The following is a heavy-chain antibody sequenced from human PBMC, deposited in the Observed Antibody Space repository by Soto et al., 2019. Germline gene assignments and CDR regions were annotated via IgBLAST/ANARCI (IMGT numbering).Heavy chain of an antibody. J-gene: IGHJ4*02. Sequence: GGSLRLSCLVSGFIPSSYAMSWVRQAPGKGLEWVSGISGSGGATSYADSVKDRFTISRDNSKNTLYLQMNSLSAEDTAIYYFAKDAIMVSSSFNNLDFWGQGALVTVSS. CDR1: GFIPSSYA. CDR3: AKDAIMVSSSFNNLDF. CDR2: ISGSGGAT. D-gene: IGHD6-13*01. V-gene: IGHV3-23*01.